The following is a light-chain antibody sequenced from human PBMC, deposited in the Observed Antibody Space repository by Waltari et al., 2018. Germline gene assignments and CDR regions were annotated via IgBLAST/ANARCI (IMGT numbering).Light chain of an antibody. V-gene: IGKV1-5*03. J-gene: IGKJ4*01. CDR2: KAS. Sequence: DIQMTQSPSTLSVSVGDRVTITCGASQSFRSWLAWYQQKPGKAPKLVFYKASSLESGVPSRFSGSESGTEFTLTISSLQPDDFATYYCQQYHRYPVTFGGGTKVEIK. CDR3: QQYHRYPVT. CDR1: QSFRSW.